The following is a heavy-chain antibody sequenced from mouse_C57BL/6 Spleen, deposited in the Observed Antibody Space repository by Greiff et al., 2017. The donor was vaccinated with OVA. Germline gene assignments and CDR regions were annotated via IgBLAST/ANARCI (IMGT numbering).Heavy chain of an antibody. J-gene: IGHJ2*01. Sequence: QVQLKQSGAELVKPGASVKLSCKASGFTFTSYWMQWVKQRPGQGLEWIGEIDPADSYTYYKQKFKGKATLTVDTTSSTDYMQLSSLTSEDSAVYYGARGHGEYWGQGTTLTVSS. CDR3: ARGHGEY. CDR2: IDPADSYT. CDR1: GFTFTSYW. V-gene: IGHV1-50*01.